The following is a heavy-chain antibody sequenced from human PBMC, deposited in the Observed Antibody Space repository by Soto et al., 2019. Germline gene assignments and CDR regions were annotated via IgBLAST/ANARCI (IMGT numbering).Heavy chain of an antibody. J-gene: IGHJ4*01. D-gene: IGHD3-22*01. CDR3: AADLKVLWAAVSGYFASNNFDF. CDR1: GFAFSNSA. V-gene: IGHV1-58*02. CDR2: IVVGSGKT. Sequence: ASVKVSCKASGFAFSNSAMQWARQARGQRLEWIGWIVVGSGKTVYAQKFQERVTITRDMTTRTTYMELSGLRSEDTAVYYCAADLKVLWAAVSGYFASNNFDFWG.